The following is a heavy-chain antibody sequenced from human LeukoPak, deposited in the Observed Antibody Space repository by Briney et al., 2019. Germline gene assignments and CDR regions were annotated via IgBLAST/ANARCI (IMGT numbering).Heavy chain of an antibody. CDR1: GFTFSSYA. CDR2: ISGSGGST. V-gene: IGHV3-23*01. Sequence: GGSLRLSCAASGFTFSSYAMSWVRQAPGKGLEWVSAISGSGGSTYYADSVKGRFTISRDNSKNTLYLQMNSLRAEDTAVYYCATLELSTYYFDYWGQGTLVTVS. CDR3: ATLELSTYYFDY. D-gene: IGHD3-16*02. J-gene: IGHJ4*02.